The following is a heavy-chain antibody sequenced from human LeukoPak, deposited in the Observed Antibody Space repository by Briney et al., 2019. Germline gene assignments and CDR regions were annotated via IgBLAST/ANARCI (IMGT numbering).Heavy chain of an antibody. D-gene: IGHD6-19*01. CDR3: ARDSSGRGFDP. V-gene: IGHV4-39*01. J-gene: IGHJ5*02. Sequence: SETLSLTCTVSGGSISSSSYYWGWIRQPPGKGLEWIGSIYYSGSTYYNPSLKSRVTISVDTSKNQFSLKLSSVTAADTAVYYCARDSSGRGFDPWGQGTLVTVSS. CDR1: GGSISSSSYY. CDR2: IYYSGST.